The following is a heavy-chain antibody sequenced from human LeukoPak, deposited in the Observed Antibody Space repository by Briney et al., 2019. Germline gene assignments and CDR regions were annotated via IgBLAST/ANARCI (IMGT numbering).Heavy chain of an antibody. CDR1: GFTFSSYG. Sequence: GRSLRLSCAASGFTFSSYGMYWVRRAPGKGLDWVAVIWYDGSHKSYANSVKGRFTISRDNPKNILYLQMNSLRADDTAVYYCARDRGYSSSWSFGKHYYMDVWGKGTTVTVSS. CDR3: ARDRGYSSSWSFGKHYYMDV. D-gene: IGHD6-13*01. J-gene: IGHJ6*03. V-gene: IGHV3-33*07. CDR2: IWYDGSHK.